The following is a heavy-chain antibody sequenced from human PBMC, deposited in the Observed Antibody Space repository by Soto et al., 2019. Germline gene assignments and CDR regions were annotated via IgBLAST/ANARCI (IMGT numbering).Heavy chain of an antibody. CDR1: GGTFSSYA. CDR3: ARDPSNDYGGDTFDY. D-gene: IGHD4-17*01. J-gene: IGHJ4*02. V-gene: IGHV1-69*04. CDR2: IIPSYDRT. Sequence: SVKVSCKASGGTFSSYAIHWVRQAPGQGLEWLGKIIPSYDRTNYAQKFQGRVTVTADTYTTTAYMELSSLRSDDTAVYYCARDPSNDYGGDTFDYWGQGPLVTVSS.